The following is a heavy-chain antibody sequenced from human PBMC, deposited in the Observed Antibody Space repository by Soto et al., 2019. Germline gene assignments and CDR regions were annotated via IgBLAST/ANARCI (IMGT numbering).Heavy chain of an antibody. J-gene: IGHJ4*02. CDR2: ISNGGADT. Sequence: EVQLLESGGGLVQPGGSLRLSCVASGFTFSSDAMNWVRQAPGEGLEWVSSISNGGADTYYADSVKGRFTISRDNFKNTLYLQMNSLRAEDTAVYYCANTKRGTWPPTLDYWGQGTLVTVSS. CDR1: GFTFSSDA. CDR3: ANTKRGTWPPTLDY. V-gene: IGHV3-23*01.